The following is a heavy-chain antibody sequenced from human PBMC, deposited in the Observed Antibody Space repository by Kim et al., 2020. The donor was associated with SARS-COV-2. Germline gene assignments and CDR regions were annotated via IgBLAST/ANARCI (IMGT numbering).Heavy chain of an antibody. Sequence: GGSLRLSCAASGFTFSSYAMHWVRQAPGKGLEWVAVISYDGSNKYYADSVKGRFTISRDNSKNTLYLQMNSLRAEDTAVYYCARESRWQLVDRGIDYWGQGTLVTVSS. J-gene: IGHJ4*02. CDR1: GFTFSSYA. D-gene: IGHD6-6*01. CDR3: ARESRWQLVDRGIDY. CDR2: ISYDGSNK. V-gene: IGHV3-30-3*01.